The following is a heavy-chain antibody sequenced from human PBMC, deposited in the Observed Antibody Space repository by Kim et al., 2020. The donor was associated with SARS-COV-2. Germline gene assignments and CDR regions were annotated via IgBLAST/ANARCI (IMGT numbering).Heavy chain of an antibody. CDR2: ISGSGGST. Sequence: GGSLRLSCAASGFTFSSYAMSWVRQAPGKGLEWVSAISGSGGSTYYADSVKGRFTISRDNSKNTLYLQMNSLRAEDTAVYYCAKEKYCSSTSCKGPHWFAPWGQGTLVAVSS. CDR3: AKEKYCSSTSCKGPHWFAP. D-gene: IGHD2-2*01. J-gene: IGHJ5*02. CDR1: GFTFSSYA. V-gene: IGHV3-23*01.